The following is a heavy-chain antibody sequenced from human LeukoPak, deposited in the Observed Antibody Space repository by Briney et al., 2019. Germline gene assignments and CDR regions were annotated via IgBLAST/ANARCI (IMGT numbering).Heavy chain of an antibody. CDR3: ARDLGAAAALFDY. Sequence: GSLRLSCATSGFTFSSNWMSWVRHVPGRGLDWVANIKPDGSAQYYAASVKGRFTVSRDNSKNTLYLQMNSLRAEDTAVYYCARDLGAAAALFDYWGQGTLVTVSS. CDR2: IKPDGSAQ. V-gene: IGHV3-7*01. D-gene: IGHD6-13*01. CDR1: GFTFSSNW. J-gene: IGHJ4*02.